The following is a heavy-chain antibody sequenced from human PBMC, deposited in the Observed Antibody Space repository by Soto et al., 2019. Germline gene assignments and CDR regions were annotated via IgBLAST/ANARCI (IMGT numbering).Heavy chain of an antibody. V-gene: IGHV1-46*01. Sequence: ASVKVSCKASGYTFTSYYMHWVRQAPGQGLEWMGIINPSGGSTSYAQKFQGRVTMTRDTSTSTVYMELSSLRSEDTAVYYCARLVVVTAIPSGMDVWGQGTTVTVSS. CDR1: GYTFTSYY. CDR2: INPSGGST. D-gene: IGHD2-21*02. CDR3: ARLVVVTAIPSGMDV. J-gene: IGHJ6*02.